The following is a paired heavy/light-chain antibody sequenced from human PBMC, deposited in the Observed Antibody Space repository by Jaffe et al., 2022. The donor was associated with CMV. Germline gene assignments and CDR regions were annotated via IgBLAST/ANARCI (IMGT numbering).Heavy chain of an antibody. CDR3: AMVEATGRDVLDL. D-gene: IGHD1-26*01. J-gene: IGHJ3*01. V-gene: IGHV3-23*01. CDR2: IGSSGNTK. Sequence: EVQLLESGGGLEQPGGSLRLSCAASGFPFSDYAMSWVRQAPGKGLEWVSAIGSSGNTKYYADSVKGRFTISRDNSKSTLYLQVNSLRAEDTAVYYCAMVEATGRDVLDLWGQGTKVTVSS. CDR1: GFPFSDYA.
Light chain of an antibody. CDR1: QSVGGY. J-gene: IGKJ4*01. V-gene: IGKV3-11*01. CDR2: DAS. Sequence: DIVLTQSPATLSLSPGERATLSCRASQSVGGYLAWYQQKPGQAPRLLIYDASKRATGIPARFSGSGSGTDFTLTISSLEPEDFAIYYCQHRSNWPPLTFGGGTKVEIK. CDR3: QHRSNWPPLT.